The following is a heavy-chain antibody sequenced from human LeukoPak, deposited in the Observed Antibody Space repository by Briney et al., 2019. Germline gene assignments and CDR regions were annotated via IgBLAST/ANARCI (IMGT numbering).Heavy chain of an antibody. D-gene: IGHD3-10*01. Sequence: GGSLRLSCAASGFTVSSNYMSWVRQAPGKGLEWVSVIYSGGSTYNADSVKGRFTISRENSKNSLYLQMIRLRGEDTAVYYCARDGRITMVRGEGYYYGMDVWGQGTTVTVSS. V-gene: IGHV3-66*01. J-gene: IGHJ6*02. CDR2: IYSGGST. CDR3: ARDGRITMVRGEGYYYGMDV. CDR1: GFTVSSNY.